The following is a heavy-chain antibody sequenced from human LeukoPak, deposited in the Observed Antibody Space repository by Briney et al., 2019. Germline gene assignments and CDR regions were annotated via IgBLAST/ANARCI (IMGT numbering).Heavy chain of an antibody. CDR2: ISAYNGNT. J-gene: IGHJ4*02. CDR1: GYTFTSYG. D-gene: IGHD3-22*01. CDR3: ATLGQYYYDSSGYSDY. V-gene: IGHV1-18*01. Sequence: ASVKVSCKASGYTFTSYGISWVRQAPGQGLEWMGWISAYNGNTNYAQKLQGRVTMTEDTSTDTAYMELSSLRSEDTAVYYCATLGQYYYDSSGYSDYWGQGTLVTVSS.